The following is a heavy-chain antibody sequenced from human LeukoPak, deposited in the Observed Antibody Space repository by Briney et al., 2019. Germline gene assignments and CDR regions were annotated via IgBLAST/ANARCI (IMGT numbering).Heavy chain of an antibody. CDR1: GYTFTSYG. J-gene: IGHJ4*02. D-gene: IGHD2-15*01. CDR2: ISAYNGNT. Sequence: WASVKVSCTASGYTFTSYGISWVRQAPGQGLEWMGWISAYNGNTNYAQKLQGRVTMTTDTSTSTAYMELRSLRSDDTAVYYCARVSTVVVVAAKDFDYWGQGTLVTVSS. V-gene: IGHV1-18*01. CDR3: ARVSTVVVVAAKDFDY.